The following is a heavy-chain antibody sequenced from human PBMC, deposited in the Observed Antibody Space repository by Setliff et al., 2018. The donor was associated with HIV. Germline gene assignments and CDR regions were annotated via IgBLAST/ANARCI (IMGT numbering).Heavy chain of an antibody. Sequence: SETLSLTCTVSGGSISSGGYYWSWIRQHPGRGLEWIGSFHYTGGTDYNPSLKSRGSLSLDTPKNQFSLRLNSLTAADTAVYYCARGRYYFEYWGHGTLVTVSS. V-gene: IGHV4-31*03. J-gene: IGHJ4*01. CDR3: ARGRYYFEY. CDR2: FHYTGGT. CDR1: GGSISSGGYY.